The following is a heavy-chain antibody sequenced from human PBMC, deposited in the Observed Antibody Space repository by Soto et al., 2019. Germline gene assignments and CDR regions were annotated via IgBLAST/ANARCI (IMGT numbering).Heavy chain of an antibody. CDR3: ARARSHGWELLVQYFDY. CDR2: IYYSGST. D-gene: IGHD1-26*01. J-gene: IGHJ4*02. CDR1: GGSISSYY. V-gene: IGHV4-59*01. Sequence: PSETLSLTCTVSGGSISSYYWGWIRQPPGKELERIGYIYYSGSTNYNPSLESRVTISVDTSKNQFSLKLSSVTAADTAVYYCARARSHGWELLVQYFDYGGQGALVTVSS.